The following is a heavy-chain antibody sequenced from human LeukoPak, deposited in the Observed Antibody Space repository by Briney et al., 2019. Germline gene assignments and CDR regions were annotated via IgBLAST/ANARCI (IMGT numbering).Heavy chain of an antibody. Sequence: GGSLRLSCVASGFTFSSYATSWVRQAPGKGLEWVSAISGSGGSTYYADSVKGRFTISRDNSKNTLYLQMNSLRAEDTAVYYCAKGSKVFGVVTICPFDHWGQGTLVTVSS. V-gene: IGHV3-23*01. CDR1: GFTFSSYA. CDR2: ISGSGGST. D-gene: IGHD3-3*01. CDR3: AKGSKVFGVVTICPFDH. J-gene: IGHJ4*02.